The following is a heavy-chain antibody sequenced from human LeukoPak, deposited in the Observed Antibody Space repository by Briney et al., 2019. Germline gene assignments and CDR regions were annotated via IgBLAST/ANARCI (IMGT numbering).Heavy chain of an antibody. D-gene: IGHD5-18*01. J-gene: IGHJ6*02. CDR1: GFTFSTYT. CDR2: ISGSSCYI. CDR3: ARELRGYSDQYYYYGMDV. Sequence: GGSLRLSCAASGFTFSTYTMDWVRQAPGKGLGWVSSISGSSCYIYYADSVRGRFTISRDNAKNSLYLQMNSLRAEDTAVYYCARELRGYSDQYYYYGMDVWGQGTTVTVCS. V-gene: IGHV3-21*01.